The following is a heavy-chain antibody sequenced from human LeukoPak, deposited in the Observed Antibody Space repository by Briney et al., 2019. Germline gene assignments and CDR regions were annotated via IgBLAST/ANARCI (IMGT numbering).Heavy chain of an antibody. Sequence: SETLSLTCTDSDGSITNYDWSWVRQPPGKGLEFIGHVHYSGTANYNPSLRSRVTISIDTSKKHFFLKLKSVTAADTAVYYCARGYGDFRVEGRYFHSWGQGTLVTVSS. V-gene: IGHV4-59*01. CDR1: DGSITNYD. J-gene: IGHJ4*02. CDR2: VHYSGTA. D-gene: IGHD4-17*01. CDR3: ARGYGDFRVEGRYFHS.